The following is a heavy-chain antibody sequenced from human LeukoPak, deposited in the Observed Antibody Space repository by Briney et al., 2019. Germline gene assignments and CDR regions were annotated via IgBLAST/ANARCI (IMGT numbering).Heavy chain of an antibody. CDR1: GYTFTGYY. CDR2: INPNSGGT. CDR3: ARDPEEQLEAGISDY. D-gene: IGHD1-1*01. J-gene: IGHJ4*02. Sequence: GASVKVSCKASGYTFTGYYMHWVRQAPGQGLEWMGWINPNSGGTNYAQKFQGGVTMTRDTSISTAYMELSRLRSDDTAVYYCARDPEEQLEAGISDYWGQGTLVTVSS. V-gene: IGHV1-2*02.